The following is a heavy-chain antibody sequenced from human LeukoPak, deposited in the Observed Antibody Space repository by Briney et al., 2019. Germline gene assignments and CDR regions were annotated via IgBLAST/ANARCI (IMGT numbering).Heavy chain of an antibody. CDR3: ARTYQYDRSGYYSY. CDR2: IPYDGTNK. J-gene: IGHJ4*02. CDR1: GFTFSSYG. V-gene: IGHV3-30*03. Sequence: PGGSLRLSCAASGFTFSSYGMHWVRQAPGKGLEWVAVIPYDGTNKYYADSVKGRFTISRDNSKNTVYLQLNSLRAEDTAVYYCARTYQYDRSGYYSYWGQGTLVTVSS. D-gene: IGHD3-22*01.